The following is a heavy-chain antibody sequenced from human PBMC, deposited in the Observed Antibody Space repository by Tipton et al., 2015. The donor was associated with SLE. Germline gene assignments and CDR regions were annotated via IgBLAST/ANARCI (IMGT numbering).Heavy chain of an antibody. CDR2: IWYDGSNK. CDR1: GFTFSSSG. D-gene: IGHD6-19*01. CDR3: AKDQAVAVEGMDV. V-gene: IGHV3-33*06. J-gene: IGHJ6*02. Sequence: SLRLSCAASGFTFSSSGMHWVRQAPGKGLEWVAVIWYDGSNKYYADSVKGRFTTSRDNSKNTLYLQMNSLRAEDTAVYYCAKDQAVAVEGMDVWGQGTTVTVYS.